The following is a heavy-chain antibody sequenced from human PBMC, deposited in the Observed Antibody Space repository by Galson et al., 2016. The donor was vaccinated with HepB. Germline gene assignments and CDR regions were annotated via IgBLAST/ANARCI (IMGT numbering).Heavy chain of an antibody. D-gene: IGHD3-22*01. J-gene: IGHJ4*02. CDR2: ISYDGSNK. CDR1: GFSLTNAW. V-gene: IGHV3-30-3*01. CDR3: ARDINLYDSSGYYYDPSRNADY. Sequence: SLRLSCAASGFSLTNAWMHWVRQAPGRGLEWVAVISYDGSNKYYTDSVKGRFTISRDNSKNTLYLQMNSLRAEDTAVYYCARDINLYDSSGYYYDPSRNADYWGQGTLVTVSS.